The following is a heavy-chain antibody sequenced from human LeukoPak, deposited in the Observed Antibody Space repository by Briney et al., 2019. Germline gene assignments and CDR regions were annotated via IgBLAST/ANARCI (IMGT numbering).Heavy chain of an antibody. Sequence: PGGSLRLSCAASGFTFSSYAMHWVRQAPGKELEWVAVISYDGSNKYYADSVKGRFTISRDNSKNTLYLQMNSLRAEDTAVYYCARDSVYCSGGSCYPNWFDPWGRGTLVTVSS. D-gene: IGHD2-15*01. V-gene: IGHV3-30*04. CDR3: ARDSVYCSGGSCYPNWFDP. CDR2: ISYDGSNK. CDR1: GFTFSSYA. J-gene: IGHJ5*02.